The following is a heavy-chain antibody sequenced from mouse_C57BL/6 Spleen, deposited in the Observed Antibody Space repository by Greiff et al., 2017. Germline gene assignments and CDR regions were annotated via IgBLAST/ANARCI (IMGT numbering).Heavy chain of an antibody. J-gene: IGHJ4*01. CDR3: ARNYYGSSSYYAMDY. V-gene: IGHV1-18*01. Sequence: VQLQQSGPELVKPGASVKIPCKASGYTFTDYNMDWVKQSHGKSLEWIGDINPNNGGTIYNQKFKGKATLTVDKSSSTAYMELRSLTSEDTAVYYFARNYYGSSSYYAMDYWGQGTSVTVSS. D-gene: IGHD1-1*01. CDR2: INPNNGGT. CDR1: GYTFTDYN.